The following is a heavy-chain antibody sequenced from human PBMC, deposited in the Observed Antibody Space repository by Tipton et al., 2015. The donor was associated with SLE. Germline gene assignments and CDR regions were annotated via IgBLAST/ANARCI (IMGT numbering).Heavy chain of an antibody. V-gene: IGHV4-39*07. J-gene: IGHJ2*01. CDR1: GGSISSSSYY. CDR3: ARDSISSGPGWYYDL. CDR2: IYYSGGT. Sequence: TLSLTCTVSGGSISSSSYYWGWIRQPPGRGLEWIGSIYYSGGTFYNPSLKSRVIISVDTSKNQFSLKLSSVTAADTAVYYCARDSISSGPGWYYDLWGRGTLVTVSS. D-gene: IGHD6-19*01.